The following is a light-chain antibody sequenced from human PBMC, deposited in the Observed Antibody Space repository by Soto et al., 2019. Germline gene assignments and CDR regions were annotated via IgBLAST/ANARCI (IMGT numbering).Light chain of an antibody. CDR1: QGIGTY. CDR3: QQYVTSSPRT. Sequence: IQLTQSPSSLSASVGDRVTVTCRASQGIGTYLVWYQQKSGKAPTVRIYASSTLQTGVPSRFSGSGSGTDFTLTITRLEPEDFAVYYCQQYVTSSPRTFGQGTKAAIK. V-gene: IGKV1-9*01. CDR2: ASS. J-gene: IGKJ1*01.